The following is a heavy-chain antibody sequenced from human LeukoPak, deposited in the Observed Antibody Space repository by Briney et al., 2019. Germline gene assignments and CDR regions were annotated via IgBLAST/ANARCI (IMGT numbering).Heavy chain of an antibody. CDR2: TRNKANSYTT. Sequence: PGGSLRLSCAASGFTFSDHYMDWVRQAPGKGLEWVCRTRNKANSYTTEYAASVKGRFTISRDDSKNSLYLQMNSLKTEDTAVYYCARAYYYDFSDIWGQGTMVTVSS. J-gene: IGHJ3*02. CDR3: ARAYYYDFSDI. D-gene: IGHD3-3*01. CDR1: GFTFSDHY. V-gene: IGHV3-72*01.